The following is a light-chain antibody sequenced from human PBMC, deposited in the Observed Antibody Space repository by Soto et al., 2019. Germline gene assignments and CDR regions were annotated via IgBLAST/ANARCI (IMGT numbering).Light chain of an antibody. V-gene: IGKV1-33*01. J-gene: IGKJ5*01. Sequence: DIQMAQSPSSLSASVGDRVTITCQASQNINNYLNWYQQKPGRAPKLLIYDASNLEAGVPSRFRGSGSGTDFTLTISRLQPEDIATYYCQQYENRPTFGQGTRLET. CDR3: QQYENRPT. CDR2: DAS. CDR1: QNINNY.